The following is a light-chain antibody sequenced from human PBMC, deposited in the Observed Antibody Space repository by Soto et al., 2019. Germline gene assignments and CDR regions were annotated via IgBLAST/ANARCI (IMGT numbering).Light chain of an antibody. V-gene: IGKV1-17*01. CDR1: QGIRND. J-gene: IGKJ2*01. CDR3: LQYDSNPPT. CDR2: AAS. Sequence: DIQMTQSPSSLSASVGDRVTITCRASQGIRNDLGWYQQKPWKAPRRLIYAASSVHSGVPSRFSGSGSETELTLTISSWQREDFATYYCLQYDSNPPTFGQGTKLEIK.